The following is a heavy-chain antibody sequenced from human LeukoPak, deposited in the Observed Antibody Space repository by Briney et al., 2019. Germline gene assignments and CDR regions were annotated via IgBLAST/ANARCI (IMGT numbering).Heavy chain of an antibody. CDR1: GDSISSSNSY. V-gene: IGHV4-39*01. CDR2: LYYSGSS. J-gene: IGHJ5*02. D-gene: IGHD3/OR15-3a*01. CDR3: ARFGPGNWFDP. Sequence: SETLSLTCTVSGDSISSSNSYRGWIRQPPGKGLEWIGSLYYSGSSYYNPSLKSRVTISADTSKNQFSLKLSSVTAADTAVYYCARFGPGNWFDPWGQGTLVTVSS.